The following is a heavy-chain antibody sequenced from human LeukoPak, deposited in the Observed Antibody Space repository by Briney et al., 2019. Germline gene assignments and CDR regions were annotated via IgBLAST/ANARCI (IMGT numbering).Heavy chain of an antibody. J-gene: IGHJ3*02. D-gene: IGHD3-3*02. CDR1: GFTFSSYA. V-gene: IGHV3-23*01. CDR2: ISGTGGYT. CDR3: ARDPFMAQDAFDI. Sequence: HAGGSLRLSCGASGFTFSSYAMTWVRQAPGKGLEWVSAISGTGGYTYYTDSVKGRFTISRDNSKNTLYLQMNSLRAEDTAVYYCARDPFMAQDAFDIWGQGTMVTVSS.